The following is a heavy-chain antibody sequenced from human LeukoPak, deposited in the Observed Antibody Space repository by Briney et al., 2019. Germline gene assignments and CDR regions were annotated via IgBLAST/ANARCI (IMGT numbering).Heavy chain of an antibody. CDR3: ATWVGTTLIFDY. CDR2: FNPEDGET. J-gene: IGHJ4*02. Sequence: ASVKVSCKVSGYTLTVLSMHWVRQAPGKGLEWMGGFNPEDGETIYAQKFQGRVTMTEDTSADTAYTELSSLRSEDTAVYYCATWVGTTLIFDYWGQGTLVTVSS. CDR1: GYTLTVLS. D-gene: IGHD2-21*02. V-gene: IGHV1-24*01.